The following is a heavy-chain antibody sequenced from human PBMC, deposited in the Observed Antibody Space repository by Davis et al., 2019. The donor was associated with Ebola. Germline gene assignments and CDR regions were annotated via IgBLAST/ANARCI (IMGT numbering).Heavy chain of an antibody. CDR3: AKQGYYDSSGYYRYDAFDI. D-gene: IGHD3-22*01. Sequence: ASVKVSCKASGYTFTSYAMHWVRQAPGQRLEWMGWINAGNGNTKYSQKFQGRVTITRDTSASTAYMELSSLRSEDTAVYYCAKQGYYDSSGYYRYDAFDIWGQGTMVTVSS. J-gene: IGHJ3*02. V-gene: IGHV1-3*01. CDR2: INAGNGNT. CDR1: GYTFTSYA.